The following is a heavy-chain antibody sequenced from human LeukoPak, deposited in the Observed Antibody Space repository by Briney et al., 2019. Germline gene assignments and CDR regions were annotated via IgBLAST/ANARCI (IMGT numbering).Heavy chain of an antibody. D-gene: IGHD6-13*01. J-gene: IGHJ4*02. V-gene: IGHV1-18*01. CDR3: ARGLRYGSNYFDY. CDR1: GYTFTSYD. Sequence: ASVKVSCKTSGYTFTSYDISWVRQAPGQGLEWMGWISAYDGNTNYAQKLQGRITMTTDSSTSTAYMELRSLRSDDTSVYYCARGLRYGSNYFDYWGQGTLVTVSS. CDR2: ISAYDGNT.